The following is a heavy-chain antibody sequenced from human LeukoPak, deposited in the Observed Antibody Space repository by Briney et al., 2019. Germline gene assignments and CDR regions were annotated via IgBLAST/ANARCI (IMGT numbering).Heavy chain of an antibody. D-gene: IGHD3-22*01. CDR2: ISYDGSNK. CDR3: AKGVDSSGFDAFDI. CDR1: GFTFSSYA. J-gene: IGHJ3*02. V-gene: IGHV3-30*04. Sequence: GRSLRLSCAASGFTFSSYAMHWVRQAPGKGLEWVAVISYDGSNKYYADSVKGRFTISRDNSKNTLYLQMNSLRAEDTAVYYCAKGVDSSGFDAFDIWGQGTMVTVSS.